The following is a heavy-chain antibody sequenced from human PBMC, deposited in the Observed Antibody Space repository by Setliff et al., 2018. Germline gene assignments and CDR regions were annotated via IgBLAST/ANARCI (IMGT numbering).Heavy chain of an antibody. V-gene: IGHV4-59*11. D-gene: IGHD3-10*01. J-gene: IGHJ6*03. Sequence: PSETLSLTCTVSGGSIGPHYWSWIRQAPGKGLEWIGHIFYSDTAKYNPSLECRAAISVDSSKNQFSLKLRSVTAADTAVYYCARDRATVIRGVTSFFYYYMDVWGGGTTVTVSS. CDR1: GGSIGPHY. CDR3: ARDRATVIRGVTSFFYYYMDV. CDR2: IFYSDTA.